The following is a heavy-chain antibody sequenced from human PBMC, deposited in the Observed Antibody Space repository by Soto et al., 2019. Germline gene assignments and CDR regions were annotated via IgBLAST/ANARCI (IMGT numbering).Heavy chain of an antibody. V-gene: IGHV4-34*01. Sequence: SETLSLTCAVYGGSFSGYYWSWVRQPPGKGLEWIGEINHSGSTNYNPSLKSRVTISVDTSKNQFSLKLSSVTAADTAVYYCARVRHTGIAVAGYYYYYYGMDVWGQGTTVTVSS. CDR1: GGSFSGYY. CDR3: ARVRHTGIAVAGYYYYYYGMDV. CDR2: INHSGST. J-gene: IGHJ6*02. D-gene: IGHD6-19*01.